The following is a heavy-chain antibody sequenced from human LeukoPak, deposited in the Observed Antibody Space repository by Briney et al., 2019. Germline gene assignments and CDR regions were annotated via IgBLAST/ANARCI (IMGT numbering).Heavy chain of an antibody. J-gene: IGHJ6*03. CDR1: GGSISSYY. D-gene: IGHD3/OR15-3a*01. V-gene: IGHV4-4*07. Sequence: SETLSLTCTVSGGSISSYYWSWIRQPAGKGLEWIGRIYTSGSTNYNPSLKSRVTISVDTSKNQFSLKLSSVTAADTAVYYCARILFGHYYYYMDVWGKGTTVTVSS. CDR2: IYTSGST. CDR3: ARILFGHYYYYMDV.